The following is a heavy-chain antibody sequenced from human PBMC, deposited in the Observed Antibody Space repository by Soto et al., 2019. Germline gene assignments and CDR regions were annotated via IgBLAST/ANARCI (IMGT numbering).Heavy chain of an antibody. V-gene: IGHV4-31*03. CDR2: IYYSGST. CDR1: GGSISSGGYY. D-gene: IGHD2-8*01. J-gene: IGHJ4*02. Sequence: QVQLQESGPGLVKPSQTLSLTCTVSGGSISSGGYYWSWIRQHPGKGLEWIGYIYYSGSTYYNPSLKRRVTISVDTSKNPFSLKLRSVSAADTAVSYCARGRHERDVGVHFDYWGQGTLVTVSS. CDR3: ARGRHERDVGVHFDY.